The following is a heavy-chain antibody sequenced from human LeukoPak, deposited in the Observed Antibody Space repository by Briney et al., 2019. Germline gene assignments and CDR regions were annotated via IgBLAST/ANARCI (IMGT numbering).Heavy chain of an antibody. CDR3: ARAHYYDSSGYYFLDY. Sequence: GGSLRLSCTVSGFTVSSNSMSWVRQAPGKGLEWVSFIYSDNAHYSDSVKGRFTISRDNSKNTLYLQMNSLRAEDTALYYCARAHYYDSSGYYFLDYWGQGTLVTVSS. CDR2: IYSDNA. V-gene: IGHV3-53*01. CDR1: GFTVSSNS. D-gene: IGHD3-22*01. J-gene: IGHJ4*02.